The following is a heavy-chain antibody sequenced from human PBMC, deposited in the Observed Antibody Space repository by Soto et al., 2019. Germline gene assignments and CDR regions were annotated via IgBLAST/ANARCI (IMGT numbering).Heavy chain of an antibody. CDR1: GFTFKTYA. CDR2: ISGSGGTI. D-gene: IGHD7-27*01. V-gene: IGHV3-23*01. CDR3: AKDKSAWGFFDV. Sequence: VQLLESGGGLVQPGGSLRLSCATFGFTFKTYAMTWVRQAPGKGLEWVAVISGSGGTIYYADSVKGRFTISRDNSKDTVYLQMNSLRADDTALDYCAKDKSAWGFFDVWGQGTQVTVSP. J-gene: IGHJ4*02.